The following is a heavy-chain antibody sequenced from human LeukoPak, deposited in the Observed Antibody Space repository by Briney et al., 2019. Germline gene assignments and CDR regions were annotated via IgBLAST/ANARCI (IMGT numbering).Heavy chain of an antibody. CDR2: IYHSGST. D-gene: IGHD3-10*01. CDR3: ARDRRSEGGVRASFDY. J-gene: IGHJ4*02. CDR1: GYSISSGYH. V-gene: IGHV4-38-2*02. Sequence: DPSETLSLTCTVSGYSISSGYHWGWIRQPPGQGLEWIGSIYHSGSTYYNPSLKSRVTISVDTSKNQFSLKLSSVIAADTAVYYCARDRRSEGGVRASFDYWGQGTLVTVSS.